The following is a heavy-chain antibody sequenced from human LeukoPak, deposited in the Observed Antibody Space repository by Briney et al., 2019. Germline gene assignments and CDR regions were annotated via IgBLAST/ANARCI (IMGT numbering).Heavy chain of an antibody. D-gene: IGHD2-2*01. Sequence: SETLSLTSAVYGGSFSGYYWSWIRQPPGKVLEWIGEINHSGSTNYNPSLKSRVTIPVDTSKNQFSLKLSSVTAADTAVYYCARPGCSSTSCAWFDPWGQGTLVTVSS. CDR3: ARPGCSSTSCAWFDP. J-gene: IGHJ5*02. V-gene: IGHV4-34*01. CDR1: GGSFSGYY. CDR2: INHSGST.